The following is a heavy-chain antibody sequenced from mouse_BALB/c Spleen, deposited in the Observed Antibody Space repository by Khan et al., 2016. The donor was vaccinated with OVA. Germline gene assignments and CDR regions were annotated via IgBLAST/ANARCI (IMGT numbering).Heavy chain of an antibody. D-gene: IGHD2-4*01. CDR2: INYSGNT. V-gene: IGHV3-2*02. CDR3: ARKDYYDYDPFPY. J-gene: IGHJ3*01. Sequence: VQLKESGPGLVKPSQSLSLTCTVTGYSITSEYAWNWIRQFPGNKLEWMGYINYSGNTRFNPSLKSRTSITRDTSKNQFFLQLNSVTTEDTATSYCARKDYYDYDPFPYWGQGTLVTVSA. CDR1: GYSITSEYA.